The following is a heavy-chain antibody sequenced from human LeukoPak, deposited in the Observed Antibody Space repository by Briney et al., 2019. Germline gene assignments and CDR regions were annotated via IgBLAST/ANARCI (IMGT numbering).Heavy chain of an antibody. V-gene: IGHV3-23*01. CDR1: GFTFSSYA. CDR2: ISGSGGST. J-gene: IGHJ4*02. Sequence: PGGSLRLSCAASGFTFSSYAMSWVRQAPGKGLEWVSAISGSGGSTYYADSVKGRFTISRDNSKNTLYLQMNSLRAEDTAVYYCAKAGIQLWLGARGAHFDYWGQGTLVTVSS. CDR3: AKAGIQLWLGARGAHFDY. D-gene: IGHD5-18*01.